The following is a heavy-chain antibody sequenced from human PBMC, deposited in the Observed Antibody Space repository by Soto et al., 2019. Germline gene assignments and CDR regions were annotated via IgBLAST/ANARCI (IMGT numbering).Heavy chain of an antibody. Sequence: GSLRLSCTASRFTFSNYEMNWVRQAPGKGLEWVSYISATGSTIFYADSVKGRFTISRDNAKTSLYLQMNGLSADDTAVYYCARSFCGGDCYSLDSWGQGTLVTVSS. D-gene: IGHD2-21*02. CDR1: RFTFSNYE. CDR2: ISATGSTI. CDR3: ARSFCGGDCYSLDS. V-gene: IGHV3-48*03. J-gene: IGHJ4*02.